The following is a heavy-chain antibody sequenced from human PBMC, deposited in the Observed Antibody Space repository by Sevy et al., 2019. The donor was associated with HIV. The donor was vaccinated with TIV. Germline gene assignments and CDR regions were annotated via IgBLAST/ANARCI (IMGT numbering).Heavy chain of an antibody. CDR1: GGSINSDH. V-gene: IGHV4-59*08. CDR3: ARRNDFAI. CDR2: VYYTGGT. Sequence: SETLSLTCTVSGGSINSDHWNWIRQPPGKGLEWIGYVYYTGGTNYNPSLKNRVTISVDRTKNQFSLKLTSVTAADTAVYYCARRNDFAIWGQGAMVTVSS. J-gene: IGHJ3*02.